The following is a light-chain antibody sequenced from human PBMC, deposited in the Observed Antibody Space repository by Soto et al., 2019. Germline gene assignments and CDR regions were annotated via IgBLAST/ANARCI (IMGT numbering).Light chain of an antibody. CDR3: QQYGLLHT. J-gene: IGKJ2*01. V-gene: IGKV3-20*01. Sequence: EIVLTQSPGTLSLSPGESATISCRASQSVASNYLAWYQQKPGQAPRVLIYGASSRASGIPDRFSGSGSGTYLTLTISRLEPEDFAVYYCQQYGLLHTFGQGTKLEIK. CDR1: QSVASNY. CDR2: GAS.